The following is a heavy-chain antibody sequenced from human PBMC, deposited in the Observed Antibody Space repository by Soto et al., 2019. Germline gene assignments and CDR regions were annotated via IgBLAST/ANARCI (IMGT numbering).Heavy chain of an antibody. J-gene: IGHJ6*02. CDR2: IYSGGST. D-gene: IGHD4-4*01. Sequence: LRLSCAASGFTVSSNYMSWVRQAPGKGLEWVSVIYSGGSTYYADSVKGRFTISRDNSKNTLYLQMNSLRAEDTAVYYCARYSYYYYGMDVWGQGTTVTVSS. CDR1: GFTVSSNY. V-gene: IGHV3-53*01. CDR3: ARYSYYYYGMDV.